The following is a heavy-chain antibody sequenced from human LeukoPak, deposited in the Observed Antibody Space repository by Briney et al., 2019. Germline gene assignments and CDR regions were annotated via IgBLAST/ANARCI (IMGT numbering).Heavy chain of an antibody. D-gene: IGHD2/OR15-2a*01. CDR1: GNYW. J-gene: IGHJ4*02. CDR2: INSDGSWT. CDR3: VSFYETY. V-gene: IGHV3-74*01. Sequence: GGSLRLSCTASGNYWMHWVRQAPGKGLVWVSHINSDGSWTSYADSVKGRFTISKDNAKNTVYLQMNSLRAEDTAVYYCVSFYETYWGRGTLVTVSS.